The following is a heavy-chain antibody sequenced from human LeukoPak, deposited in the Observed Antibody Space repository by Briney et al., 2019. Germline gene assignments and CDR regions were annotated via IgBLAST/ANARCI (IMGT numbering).Heavy chain of an antibody. J-gene: IGHJ4*02. V-gene: IGHV3-21*04. D-gene: IGHD3-22*01. CDR2: ISSSSYI. CDR3: ARLNSSGIKGPFDY. CDR1: GFTFSSYS. Sequence: GGSLRLSCAASGFTFSSYSMIWLRQAPGKGLEWVSSISSSSYIYYADSVKGRFTISRDNAKNSLYLQMNSLRAEDTAVYYCARLNSSGIKGPFDYWGQRTLVTVSS.